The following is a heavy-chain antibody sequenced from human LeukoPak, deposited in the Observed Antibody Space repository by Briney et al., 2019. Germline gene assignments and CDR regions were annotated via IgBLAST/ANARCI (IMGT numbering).Heavy chain of an antibody. Sequence: SGPTLVNPTQTLTLTCTFSGFSLRTSGMRVSWIRQPPGKALEWLSLIDWDDDKFYSTSLKTRLTISKDTSKNQVVLTMTNMDPVDTATYYCARTPYCGGDCYVDYWGQGTLVTVSS. CDR1: GFSLRTSGMR. CDR2: IDWDDDK. V-gene: IGHV2-70*04. J-gene: IGHJ4*02. D-gene: IGHD2-21*02. CDR3: ARTPYCGGDCYVDY.